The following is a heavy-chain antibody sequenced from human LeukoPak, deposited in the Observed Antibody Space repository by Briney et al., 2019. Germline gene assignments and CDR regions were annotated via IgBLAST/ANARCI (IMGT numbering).Heavy chain of an antibody. D-gene: IGHD3-10*02. CDR3: AREDLFGESRPDY. Sequence: GESLKISCKGSGYSFTSYWIGWVRQMPGKGLEWMGIIYPGDSDNRYSPSFQGQVTISADKSISTAYLQRSSLKASDTAMYYCAREDLFGESRPDYWGQGTLVTVSS. J-gene: IGHJ4*02. CDR1: GYSFTSYW. V-gene: IGHV5-51*01. CDR2: IYPGDSDN.